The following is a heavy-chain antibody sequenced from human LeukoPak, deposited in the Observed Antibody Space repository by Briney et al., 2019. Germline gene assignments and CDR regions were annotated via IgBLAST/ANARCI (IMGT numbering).Heavy chain of an antibody. D-gene: IGHD6-19*01. CDR1: GASISSGGYY. CDR3: ARDWDSSGLFDY. V-gene: IGHV4-31*03. J-gene: IGHJ4*02. CDR2: IYYTGST. Sequence: PSQTLSLTCTVSGASISSGGYYWSWVRQHPGKGLEWIAYIYYTGSTYYNPSLKSRVTISVDTSKNQFSLKLSSVTAADTAVYYCARDWDSSGLFDYWGQGTLVTVSS.